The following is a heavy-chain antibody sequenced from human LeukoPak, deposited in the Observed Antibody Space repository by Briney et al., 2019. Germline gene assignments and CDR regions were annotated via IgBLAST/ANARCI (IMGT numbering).Heavy chain of an antibody. CDR2: ISAYNGNT. Sequence: GASVKVSCKASGYTFTSYGISWVRQAPGQGLEWMGWISAYNGNTNYAQKLQGRVTMTTDTSTSTAYMELRSLRSDDTAVYYCARVIYDFWSGQVDYFDYWGQGTLVTVSS. CDR1: GYTFTSYG. V-gene: IGHV1-18*01. J-gene: IGHJ4*02. D-gene: IGHD3-3*01. CDR3: ARVIYDFWSGQVDYFDY.